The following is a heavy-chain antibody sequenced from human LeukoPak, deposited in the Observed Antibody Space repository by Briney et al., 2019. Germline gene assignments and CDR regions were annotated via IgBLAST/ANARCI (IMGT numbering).Heavy chain of an antibody. Sequence: ASVKVSCKASGYTFTGYYMHWVRQAPGQGLEWMGWINPNSGGTNYAQKFQGRVTMTRDTSISTAYMELSRLRSDDTAVYYCANFEYYHDSSGYSVYWGQGTLVTVSS. D-gene: IGHD3-22*01. CDR1: GYTFTGYY. CDR2: INPNSGGT. J-gene: IGHJ4*02. CDR3: ANFEYYHDSSGYSVY. V-gene: IGHV1-2*02.